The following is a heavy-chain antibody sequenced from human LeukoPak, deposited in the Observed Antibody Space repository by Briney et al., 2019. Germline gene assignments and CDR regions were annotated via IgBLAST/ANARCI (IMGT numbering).Heavy chain of an antibody. CDR1: GFTFDDYG. V-gene: IGHV3-64D*06. D-gene: IGHD2-2*01. Sequence: PGGSLRLSCAASGFTFDDYGMSWVRQAPGKGLEYVSAITNNGGSTYYADSAKGRFSVSRDNSKNTVYLQLSSLRPDDTAVYYCVKGRVYCCYPSLDYWGQGTLVTVSS. J-gene: IGHJ4*02. CDR3: VKGRVYCCYPSLDY. CDR2: ITNNGGST.